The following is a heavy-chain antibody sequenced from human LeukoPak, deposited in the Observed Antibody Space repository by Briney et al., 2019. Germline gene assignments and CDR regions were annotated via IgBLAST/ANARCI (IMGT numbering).Heavy chain of an antibody. CDR2: MNESGST. CDR1: GGSFSGYY. V-gene: IGHV4-34*01. D-gene: IGHD2-15*01. Sequence: SETLSLTCAVYGGSFSGYYWSWIRQPPGKGLEWIGEMNESGSTNYNPSLKSRVTISVDTSKNHFSLKLSSVTAADTAVYYCARGKNREYCSGGSCYGLAAFDIWGQGTMVTVSS. CDR3: ARGKNREYCSGGSCYGLAAFDI. J-gene: IGHJ3*02.